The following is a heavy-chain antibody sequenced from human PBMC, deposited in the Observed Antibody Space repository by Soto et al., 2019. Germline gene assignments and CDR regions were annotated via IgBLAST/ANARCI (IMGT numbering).Heavy chain of an antibody. D-gene: IGHD3-3*01. Sequence: SVKVSCKASGGTFSSYTISWVRQAPGQGLEWMGRIIPILGIANYAQKFQGRVTITADKSTSTAYMELSSLRSEDTAVYYCARDRNDFWSGYSNFAYWGQGTLVTVSS. CDR2: IIPILGIA. J-gene: IGHJ4*02. CDR1: GGTFSSYT. CDR3: ARDRNDFWSGYSNFAY. V-gene: IGHV1-69*04.